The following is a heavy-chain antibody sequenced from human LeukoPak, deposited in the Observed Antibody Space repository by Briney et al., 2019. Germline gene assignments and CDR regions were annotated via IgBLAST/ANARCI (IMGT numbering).Heavy chain of an antibody. CDR3: ARNGGYDFWSGYTFDY. CDR1: GYTFTGYY. J-gene: IGHJ4*02. Sequence: APVTVSCKASGYTFTGYYMHGVRQAPGQGLEWMGWINPNSGGTNYSQKFQGRVTITRDTSISTAYMELSRMRSDDTAVYYCARNGGYDFWSGYTFDYWGQGTLVTVSS. V-gene: IGHV1-2*02. CDR2: INPNSGGT. D-gene: IGHD3-3*01.